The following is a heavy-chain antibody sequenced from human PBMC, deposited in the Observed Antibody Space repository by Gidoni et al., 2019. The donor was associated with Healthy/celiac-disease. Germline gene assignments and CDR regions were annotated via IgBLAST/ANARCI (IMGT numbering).Heavy chain of an antibody. CDR3: ARALYGSGSYNYYGMDV. D-gene: IGHD3-10*01. V-gene: IGHV3-66*01. Sequence: EVQLVESGGGLVQPGGSLRLSCAASGFTVISNYMSWVRQAPGKGLEWVSVIYSGGSTYYADSVKGRFTISRDNSKNTLYLQMNSLRAEDTAVYYCARALYGSGSYNYYGMDVWGQGTTVTVSS. J-gene: IGHJ6*02. CDR2: IYSGGST. CDR1: GFTVISNY.